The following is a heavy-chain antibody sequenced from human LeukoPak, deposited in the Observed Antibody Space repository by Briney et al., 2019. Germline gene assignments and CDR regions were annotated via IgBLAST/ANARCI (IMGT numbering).Heavy chain of an antibody. CDR2: IRYDGSNK. D-gene: IGHD5-12*01. V-gene: IGHV3-30*02. J-gene: IGHJ6*03. CDR3: AKGGGYEAQYYYYYLDV. CDR1: GFTFSSYG. Sequence: GGPLRLSCAASGFTFSSYGMHWVRQAPGKGLEWVAFIRYDGSNKYYADSVKGRFTISRDNSKNTLYLQMKSLRAEDTAVYYCAKGGGYEAQYYYYYLDVWGKGTTVTISS.